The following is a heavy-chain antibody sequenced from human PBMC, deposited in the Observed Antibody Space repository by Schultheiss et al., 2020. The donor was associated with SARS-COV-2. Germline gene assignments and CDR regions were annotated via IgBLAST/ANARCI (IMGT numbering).Heavy chain of an antibody. D-gene: IGHD6-13*01. V-gene: IGHV3-33*01. CDR1: GFTFSSYG. CDR2: IWYDGSNK. J-gene: IGHJ6*03. Sequence: GESLKISCAASGFTFSSYGMHWVRQAPGKGLEWVAVIWYDGSNKYYADSVKGRFTISRDNSKNTLYLQMNSLRAEDTAVYYCARDDSSWSTGYFYMDVWGQGTTVTVSS. CDR3: ARDDSSWSTGYFYMDV.